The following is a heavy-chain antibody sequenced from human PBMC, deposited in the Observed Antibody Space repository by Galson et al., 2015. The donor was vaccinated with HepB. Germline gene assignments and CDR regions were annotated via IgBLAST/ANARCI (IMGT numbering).Heavy chain of an antibody. CDR3: AGPAAAGNRWIDY. D-gene: IGHD6-13*01. V-gene: IGHV3-11*03. Sequence: SLRLSCAASGFSFSDYYMRWIRQPPGKGLEWVAHISSSGIYTAYADSVKGRFTISRDNARKSLYLQMNGLRVEDTAVYYCAGPAAAGNRWIDYWGQGTLVTVSS. CDR1: GFSFSDYY. J-gene: IGHJ4*02. CDR2: ISSSGIYT.